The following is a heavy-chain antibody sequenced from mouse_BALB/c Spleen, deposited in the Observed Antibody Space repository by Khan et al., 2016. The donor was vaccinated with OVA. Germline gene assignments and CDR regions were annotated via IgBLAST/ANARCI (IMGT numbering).Heavy chain of an antibody. CDR3: ARTARIKY. CDR2: ISYSGST. V-gene: IGHV3-2*02. Sequence: VQLKESGPGLVKPSQSLSLTCTVTVYSITSGYGWNWIRQFPGNKLEWMGYISYSGSTNYNPSLKSRISITRDTSKNQFFLQLNSVTTEDTATYYCARTARIKYWGQGTTRTGSS. J-gene: IGHJ2*01. D-gene: IGHD1-2*01. CDR1: VYSITSGYG.